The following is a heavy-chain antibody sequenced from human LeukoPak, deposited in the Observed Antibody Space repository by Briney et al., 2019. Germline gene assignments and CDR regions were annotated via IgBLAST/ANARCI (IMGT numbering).Heavy chain of an antibody. Sequence: SETLSLTCTVSGGSISSSSYYWGWIRQPPGKGLEWIGSIYYSGSTYYNPSLKSRVTISVDTSKNQFSLKLSSVTAADTAVYYCARGGNYDYVWGSYRSNWFDPWGQGTLVTVSS. J-gene: IGHJ5*02. V-gene: IGHV4-39*07. CDR3: ARGGNYDYVWGSYRSNWFDP. D-gene: IGHD3-16*02. CDR1: GGSISSSSYY. CDR2: IYYSGST.